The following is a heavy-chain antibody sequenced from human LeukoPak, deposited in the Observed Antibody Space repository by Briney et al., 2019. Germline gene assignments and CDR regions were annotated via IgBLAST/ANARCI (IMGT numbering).Heavy chain of an antibody. J-gene: IGHJ4*02. Sequence: GGSLRLSCAASGFTFSGYGMHWVRQAPGKGLEWVAGISYDGTNKYYVDSVKDRFTISRDNSKNTLYLQMNSLRAEDTAVYYCASPLYYDTRGFYYQVFDWGQGTLVTVSS. CDR2: ISYDGTNK. D-gene: IGHD3-22*01. CDR1: GFTFSGYG. CDR3: ASPLYYDTRGFYYQVFD. V-gene: IGHV3-30*03.